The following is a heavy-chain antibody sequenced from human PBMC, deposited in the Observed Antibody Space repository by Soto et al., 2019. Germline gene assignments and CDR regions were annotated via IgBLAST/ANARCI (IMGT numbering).Heavy chain of an antibody. CDR3: ARLRTGGTRFFDY. V-gene: IGHV4-31*03. J-gene: IGHJ4*02. D-gene: IGHD2-15*01. Sequence: SETLSLTCTVSGGSISSGGYYWSWIRQHPGKGLEWIGYIYYSGSTYYNPSLKSRVTISVDTSKNQFSLKLSSVTAADTAVYYCARLRTGGTRFFDYWGQGTLVTVSS. CDR2: IYYSGST. CDR1: GGSISSGGYY.